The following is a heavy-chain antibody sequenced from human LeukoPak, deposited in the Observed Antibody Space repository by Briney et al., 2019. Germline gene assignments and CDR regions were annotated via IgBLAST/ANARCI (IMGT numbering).Heavy chain of an antibody. Sequence: PSETLSLTCAVYGGSFSSYYWSWIRQPPGKGLEWIGYIYYSGSTHYNPSLKSRVTISVDTSKNQFSLKLSSVTAADTAVYYCARGYSYGYPLLGYWGQGTLVTVSS. V-gene: IGHV4-59*08. CDR1: GGSFSSYY. CDR2: IYYSGST. J-gene: IGHJ4*02. D-gene: IGHD5-18*01. CDR3: ARGYSYGYPLLGY.